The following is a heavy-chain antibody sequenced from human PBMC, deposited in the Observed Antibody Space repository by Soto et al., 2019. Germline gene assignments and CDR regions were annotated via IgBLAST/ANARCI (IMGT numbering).Heavy chain of an antibody. D-gene: IGHD6-19*01. V-gene: IGHV3-33*01. Sequence: QVQLVESGGGVVQPGRSLRLSCAASGFTFSSYGMHWVRQAPGKGLEWVAVLWYDGSNKYYADSVKGRFTISRDNSKNTLYLQMNSLRAEDTAVYYCARGGYSSGWQPFDYWGQGTLVTVSS. CDR3: ARGGYSSGWQPFDY. CDR1: GFTFSSYG. J-gene: IGHJ4*02. CDR2: LWYDGSNK.